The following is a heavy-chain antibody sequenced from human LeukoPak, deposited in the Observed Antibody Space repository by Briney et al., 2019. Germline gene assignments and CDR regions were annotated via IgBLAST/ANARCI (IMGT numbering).Heavy chain of an antibody. Sequence: GASVKVSCKASGYTFTNYYMHWVRQAPGQGLEWMGIINPSGGSTTYAQKFQGRVTMTRDTSTSTIYMELSSLRSEDTAVYYCARVSGGISDYWGQGTLVTVSS. CDR1: GYTFTNYY. D-gene: IGHD4-23*01. V-gene: IGHV1-46*01. CDR3: ARVSGGISDY. CDR2: INPSGGST. J-gene: IGHJ4*02.